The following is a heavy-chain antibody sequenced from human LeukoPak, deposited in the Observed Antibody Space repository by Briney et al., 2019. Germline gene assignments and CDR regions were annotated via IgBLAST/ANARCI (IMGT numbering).Heavy chain of an antibody. CDR3: ATVAQRTGITMIVVAGYDAFDI. CDR2: FDPEDGET. CDR1: GYTLTELS. D-gene: IGHD3-22*01. J-gene: IGHJ3*02. Sequence: ASVTVSCMVSGYTLTELSMHWVRQAPGKGLEWMGGFDPEDGETIYAQKFQGRVTMTEDTSTDTAYMELSSLRSEDTAVYYCATVAQRTGITMIVVAGYDAFDIWGQGTMVTVSS. V-gene: IGHV1-24*01.